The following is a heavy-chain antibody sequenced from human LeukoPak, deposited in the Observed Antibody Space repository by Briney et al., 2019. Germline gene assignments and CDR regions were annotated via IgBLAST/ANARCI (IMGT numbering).Heavy chain of an antibody. V-gene: IGHV4-30-4*01. CDR2: IYYSGST. J-gene: IGHJ4*02. Sequence: SQTLSLTCTVSGGSISSGDYYWSWIRQPPGKGLEWIGYIYYSGSTYYNPSLKSRVTISVGTSKNQFSLKLSSVTAADTAVYYCARESYDSSGYYYRFDYWGQGTLVTVSS. CDR3: ARESYDSSGYYYRFDY. CDR1: GGSISSGDYY. D-gene: IGHD3-22*01.